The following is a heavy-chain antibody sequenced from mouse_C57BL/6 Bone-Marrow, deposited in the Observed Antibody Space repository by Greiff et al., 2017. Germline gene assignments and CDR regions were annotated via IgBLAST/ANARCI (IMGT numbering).Heavy chain of an antibody. V-gene: IGHV1-39*01. D-gene: IGHD2-4*01. CDR2: IKPNYGTT. Sequence: VQLQQSGPELVKPGASVKISCNASGYSFTDYNMNWVKQSNGKSLEWIGVIKPNYGTTSYNQQFEGMATLTVDKSSSTAYMQLNRLTSEDSAVYYCAMGYDNDYAMDNWGQGTSVTVSS. CDR3: AMGYDNDYAMDN. J-gene: IGHJ4*01. CDR1: GYSFTDYN.